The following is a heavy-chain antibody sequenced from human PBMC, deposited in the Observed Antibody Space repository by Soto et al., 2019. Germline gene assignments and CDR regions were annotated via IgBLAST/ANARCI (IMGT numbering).Heavy chain of an antibody. J-gene: IGHJ4*02. CDR3: VRGGGEMANPPPYLY. D-gene: IGHD3-16*01. Sequence: SVEVSCKASGGTFDTYAISWVRQAPGQGLEWMGGVIPMFLKPNYAQKFKGRVTITAVKSTNTVYMEMISLMSEDTAVYYCVRGGGEMANPPPYLYWGQGTQVTVAS. CDR2: VIPMFLKP. V-gene: IGHV1-69*06. CDR1: GGTFDTYA.